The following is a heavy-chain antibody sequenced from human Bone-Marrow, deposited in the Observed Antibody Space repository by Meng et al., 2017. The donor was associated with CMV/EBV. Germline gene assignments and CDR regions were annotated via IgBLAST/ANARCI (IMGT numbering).Heavy chain of an antibody. CDR2: IKQDGSEK. Sequence: GESLKISCAASGFTFSSYWMSWVRQAPGKGLEWVANIKQDGSEKYYVDSVKGRFTISRDNAKNSLYLQMNSLGAEDTAVYYCAITTLVAAFDIWGQGTMVTVSS. D-gene: IGHD3-22*01. J-gene: IGHJ3*02. CDR3: AITTLVAAFDI. V-gene: IGHV3-7*01. CDR1: GFTFSSYW.